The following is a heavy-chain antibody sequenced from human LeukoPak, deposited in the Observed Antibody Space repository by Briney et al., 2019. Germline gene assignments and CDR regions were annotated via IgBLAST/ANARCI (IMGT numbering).Heavy chain of an antibody. Sequence: GGSLRLSCAASGFTFSNYTMTWVRQAPGKGLEWVSAISGSGGSTYYADSVKGRFTISRDNSKNTLCLQMNSLRAEDTAVYYCAKGFHSSGYLVAFDIWGQGTMVTVSS. CDR3: AKGFHSSGYLVAFDI. V-gene: IGHV3-23*01. CDR1: GFTFSNYT. D-gene: IGHD3-22*01. CDR2: ISGSGGST. J-gene: IGHJ3*02.